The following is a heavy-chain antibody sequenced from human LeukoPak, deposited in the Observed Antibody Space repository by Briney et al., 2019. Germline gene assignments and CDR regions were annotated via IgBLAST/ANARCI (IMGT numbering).Heavy chain of an antibody. D-gene: IGHD3-10*01. Sequence: ASVKVSCKPSGYSFTAYYMHWVRQAPGQGLEWIGWINPHSGDTNYAQKFQDRVTMTTDTSITTAYMQLSRLRSDDTAIYYCAREGNYYGSGNYYSHWGQGTLVTVSS. CDR1: GYSFTAYY. V-gene: IGHV1-2*02. CDR3: AREGNYYGSGNYYSH. CDR2: INPHSGDT. J-gene: IGHJ4*02.